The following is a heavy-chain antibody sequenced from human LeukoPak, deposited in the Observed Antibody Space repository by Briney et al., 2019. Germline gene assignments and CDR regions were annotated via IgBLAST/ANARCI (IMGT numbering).Heavy chain of an antibody. J-gene: IGHJ4*02. CDR1: GGSISSYY. CDR3: ARVWGDCGGDCYSFDY. V-gene: IGHV4-59*01. CDR2: IYYSAST. D-gene: IGHD2-21*02. Sequence: SETLSLTCTVSGGSISSYYWSWIRQPPGKGLEWIGYIYYSASTNYNPSLKSRVTISVDTSKNQFSLKLSSVTAADTAVYYCARVWGDCGGDCYSFDYWGQGTLVTVSS.